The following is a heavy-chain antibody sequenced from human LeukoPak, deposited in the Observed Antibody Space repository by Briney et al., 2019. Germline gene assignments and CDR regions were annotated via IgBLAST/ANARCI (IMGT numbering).Heavy chain of an antibody. CDR3: AGPSSAAPRFGY. V-gene: IGHV4-39*01. J-gene: IGHJ4*02. D-gene: IGHD2-15*01. Sequence: SETLSLTCTVSGGSISSSSYYWGWIRQPPGKGLEWIGSIYYSGSTYYNPSLKSRVTISVDTSKNQFSLKLSSVTAADTAVYYCAGPSSAAPRFGYWGQGTLVTVSS. CDR1: GGSISSSSYY. CDR2: IYYSGST.